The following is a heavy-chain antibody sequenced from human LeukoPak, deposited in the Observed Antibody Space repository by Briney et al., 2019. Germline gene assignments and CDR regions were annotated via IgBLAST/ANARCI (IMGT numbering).Heavy chain of an antibody. CDR2: ISWNSGSI. CDR3: ARIPAYCGGDCYFDY. J-gene: IGHJ4*02. D-gene: IGHD2-21*02. V-gene: IGHV3-9*01. CDR1: GFTFDDYA. Sequence: GGSLRLSCAASGFTFDDYAMHWVRQAPGKGLEWVSGISWNSGSIGYADSVKGRFTISRDNAKNSLYLQMNSLRAEDTAVYYCARIPAYCGGDCYFDYWGQGTLVTVSS.